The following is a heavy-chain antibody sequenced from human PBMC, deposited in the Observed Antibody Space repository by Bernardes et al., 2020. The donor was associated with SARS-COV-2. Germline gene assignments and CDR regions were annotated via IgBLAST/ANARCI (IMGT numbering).Heavy chain of an antibody. CDR2: ISSSSSYT. CDR1: GFTFSDYY. J-gene: IGHJ6*02. CDR3: ARDPYDYVWGSYRSYYYYYGMDV. Sequence: GGSLRLSCEASGFTFSDYYMSWIRQAPGKELEWVSYISSSSSYTNYADSVKGRFNISSDNAKNSPYLQMNSLGAEDTAVYYCARDPYDYVWGSYRSYYYYYGMDVWGQGTTVTVSS. V-gene: IGHV3-11*06. D-gene: IGHD3-16*02.